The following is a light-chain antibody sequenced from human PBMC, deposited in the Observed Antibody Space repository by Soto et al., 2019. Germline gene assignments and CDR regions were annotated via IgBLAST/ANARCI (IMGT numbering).Light chain of an antibody. CDR3: QQYCSSPQT. CDR1: QSVLFSSNNKNY. Sequence: DIVMTQSPDSLAVSLGERATINCKSSQSVLFSSNNKNYLAWYQQKPGQPPKLLIYWASTRESGVPDRFSGSGSETDFTLTISSLQAEDVAVYYCQQYCSSPQTFGQGTKVEIK. CDR2: WAS. V-gene: IGKV4-1*01. J-gene: IGKJ1*01.